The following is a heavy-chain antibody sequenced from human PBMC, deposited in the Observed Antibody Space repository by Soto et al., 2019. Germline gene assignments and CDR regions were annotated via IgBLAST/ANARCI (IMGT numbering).Heavy chain of an antibody. CDR3: ARAQTSYCSSTSCYIPYYFAS. V-gene: IGHV3-7*01. J-gene: IGHJ4*02. CDR2: IKQDGSEK. CDR1: GFTFSSYW. D-gene: IGHD2-2*02. Sequence: GGSLRLSCAASGFTFSSYWMSWVRQAPGKGLEWVANIKQDGSEKYYVDSVKGRFTISRDNAKNSMYLQMNSLRAEDTAVFYCARAQTSYCSSTSCYIPYYFASWGQGPLVTVSS.